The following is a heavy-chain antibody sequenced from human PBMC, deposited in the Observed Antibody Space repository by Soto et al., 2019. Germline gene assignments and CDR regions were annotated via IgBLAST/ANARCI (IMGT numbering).Heavy chain of an antibody. V-gene: IGHV1-3*01. CDR3: ARTSSNPWRYDYYYGMDV. J-gene: IGHJ6*02. D-gene: IGHD6-13*01. CDR2: INAGNGNT. Sequence: ASVKVSCKASGYTFTSYAMHWVRQAPGQRLEWMGWINAGNGNTKYSQKFQGGVTITRDTSASTAYMELSSLRSEDTAVYYCARTSSNPWRYDYYYGMDVWGQGTTVTVAS. CDR1: GYTFTSYA.